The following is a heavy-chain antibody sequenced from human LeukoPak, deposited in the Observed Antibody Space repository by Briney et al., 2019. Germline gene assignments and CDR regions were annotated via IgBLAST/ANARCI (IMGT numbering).Heavy chain of an antibody. CDR2: IRSYSSYI. CDR3: VRDYVWGTSESDY. CDR1: GFTFDTYN. J-gene: IGHJ4*02. D-gene: IGHD3-16*01. Sequence: PGGSLRLSCAASGFTFDTYNFNWVRQAPGKGLEWVASIRSYSSYIYYADSVKGRFTISRDDAQKSLFLQMNSLRAEDTAIYYCVRDYVWGTSESDYWGQGILVTVSS. V-gene: IGHV3-21*01.